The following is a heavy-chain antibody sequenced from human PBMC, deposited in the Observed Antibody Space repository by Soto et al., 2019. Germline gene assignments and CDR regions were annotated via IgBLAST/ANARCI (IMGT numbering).Heavy chain of an antibody. CDR3: AVYSSLDC. CDR1: GYIFSTYS. V-gene: IGHV1-3*01. D-gene: IGHD5-18*01. J-gene: IGHJ4*02. Sequence: HVQLVQSGAEVKRPGASVKVSCRASGYIFSTYSIHWVRQAPGQGLEWMGWINAGTGYTTYSQKFQGRVTITTDISASTVYMDLSSLRSEDTAVYYCAVYSSLDCWGQGTLVTVSS. CDR2: INAGTGYT.